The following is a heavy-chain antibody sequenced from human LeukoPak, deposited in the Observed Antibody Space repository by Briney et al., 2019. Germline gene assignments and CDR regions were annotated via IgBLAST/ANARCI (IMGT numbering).Heavy chain of an antibody. Sequence: PGGSLRLSCAASGITFSSYGMHWVRQAPGKGLEWVAFIRYDGSNKYYADSVKGRFTISRDNSKNTLYLQMNSLRAEDTAVYYCAKDRDSSSWYYFDYWGQETLVTVSS. V-gene: IGHV3-30*02. CDR1: GITFSSYG. J-gene: IGHJ4*02. D-gene: IGHD6-13*01. CDR3: AKDRDSSSWYYFDY. CDR2: IRYDGSNK.